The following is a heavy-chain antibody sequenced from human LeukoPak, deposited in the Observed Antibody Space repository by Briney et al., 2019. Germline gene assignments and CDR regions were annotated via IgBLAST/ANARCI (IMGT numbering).Heavy chain of an antibody. CDR1: GGTFSSYA. CDR3: ARAAIAAAGKTSWFDP. D-gene: IGHD6-13*01. V-gene: IGHV1-69*13. Sequence: SVKVSCKASGGTFSSYAISWVRQAPGQGLEWMGGIIPIFGTANYAQKFQGRVTITADESTSTAYMELSSLRPEDTAVYYCARAAIAAAGKTSWFDPWGQGTLVTVSS. J-gene: IGHJ5*02. CDR2: IIPIFGTA.